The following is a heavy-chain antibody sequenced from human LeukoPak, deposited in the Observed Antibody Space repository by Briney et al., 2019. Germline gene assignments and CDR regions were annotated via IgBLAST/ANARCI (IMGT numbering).Heavy chain of an antibody. CDR1: GXTFSSYX. CDR2: IWNDGSEI. D-gene: IGHD1-1*01. J-gene: IGHJ4*02. V-gene: IGHV3-33*06. CDR3: AKDLTTGTLSSDC. Sequence: SXXASGXTFSSYXMHWXRQAPGXXXXXXAVIWNDGSEIYYADSVKGRFTISRDNSKNTLYLQMNSLRAEDTAVYYCAKDLTTGTLSSDCWGQGTLVTVSS.